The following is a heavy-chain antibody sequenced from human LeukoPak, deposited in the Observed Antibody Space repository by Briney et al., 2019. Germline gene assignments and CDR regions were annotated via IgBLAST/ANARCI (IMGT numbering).Heavy chain of an antibody. CDR3: ARDLAAARLDF. Sequence: GRSLRLSRAASGFTFSNHGMHWVRQAPGKGLEWVANIWYDGSQEYYADTVKGRFTISRDISKNTLYLQMNSLRAEDTAVYYCARDLAAARLDFRGQGTLVTVSS. V-gene: IGHV3-33*01. CDR1: GFTFSNHG. CDR2: IWYDGSQE. J-gene: IGHJ4*02. D-gene: IGHD6-6*01.